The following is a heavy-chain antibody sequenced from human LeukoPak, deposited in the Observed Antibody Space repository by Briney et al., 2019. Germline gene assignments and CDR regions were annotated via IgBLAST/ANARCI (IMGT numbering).Heavy chain of an antibody. CDR1: GFTFSDYY. V-gene: IGHV3-11*05. Sequence: PGGSLRLSCAASGFTFSDYYMTWIREAPGKGLERLSYISTGSTYTNYANSVKGRFTISRDNAKNSLYLQLDSLRAEDTAVYYCTREDDWYFDLWGRGTLVTVSS. CDR2: ISTGSTYT. J-gene: IGHJ2*01. CDR3: TREDDWYFDL.